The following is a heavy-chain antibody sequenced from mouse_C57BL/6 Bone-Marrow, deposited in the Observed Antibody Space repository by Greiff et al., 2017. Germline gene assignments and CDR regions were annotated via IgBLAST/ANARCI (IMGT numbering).Heavy chain of an antibody. D-gene: IGHD2-5*01. CDR1: GYTFTEYT. CDR3: ARHGFLYYSNYERERDY. CDR2: FYPGSGSI. J-gene: IGHJ4*01. V-gene: IGHV1-62-2*01. Sequence: QVQLKQSGAELVKPGASVKLSCKASGYTFTEYTIHWVKQRSGQGLEWIGWFYPGSGSIKYNEKFQDKATLTAAKSSSTVYMELSRLTSEDSAVYFSARHGFLYYSNYERERDYWGQGTSVTVSS.